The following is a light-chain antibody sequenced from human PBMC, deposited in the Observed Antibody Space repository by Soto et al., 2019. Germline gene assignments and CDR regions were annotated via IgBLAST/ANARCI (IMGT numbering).Light chain of an antibody. J-gene: IGKJ4*01. V-gene: IGKV3-11*01. CDR2: DVS. CDR1: QSISSH. CDR3: QQRPNWPLT. Sequence: EIVLTQSPATLSLSPGERATLSCRASQSISSHLAWYQQKPGQAPRLLMYDVSNRATDIQARFSGSGSGTDFTLTISSLEPEDCAVYYCQQRPNWPLTFGGGTKVEIK.